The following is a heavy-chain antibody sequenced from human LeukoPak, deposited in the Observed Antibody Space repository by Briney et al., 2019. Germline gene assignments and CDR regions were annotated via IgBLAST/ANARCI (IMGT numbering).Heavy chain of an antibody. V-gene: IGHV1-69*05. D-gene: IGHD3-3*01. J-gene: IGHJ5*02. CDR2: IIPIFGTA. CDR3: ARDRTAYDFWSGEGDWFVP. CDR1: GGTFSSYA. Sequence: GASVKVSCKASGGTFSSYAISWVRQAPGQGLGWMGRIIPIFGTANYAQKFQGRVTITTDESTSTAYMELSSLRSEDTAVYYCARDRTAYDFWSGEGDWFVPWGQGTLVTVSS.